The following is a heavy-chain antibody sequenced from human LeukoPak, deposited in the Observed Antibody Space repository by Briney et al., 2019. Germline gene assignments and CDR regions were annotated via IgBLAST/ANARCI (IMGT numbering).Heavy chain of an antibody. D-gene: IGHD2-2*01. V-gene: IGHV3-33*01. CDR3: ARRCTSCYYFDD. Sequence: GKSLTLSCAASGFTFSNYGMHWARQAPGKGLEWLAVIWFDGSYKYYADSVKGRITISRDNSKNTLYLQLNSLRAEDTAVYYCARRCTSCYYFDDWGQGTLVTVSS. CDR1: GFTFSNYG. J-gene: IGHJ4*02. CDR2: IWFDGSYK.